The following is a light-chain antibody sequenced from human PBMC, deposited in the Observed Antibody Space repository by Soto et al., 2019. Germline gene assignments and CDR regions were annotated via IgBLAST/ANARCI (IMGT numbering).Light chain of an antibody. V-gene: IGKV3-11*01. CDR2: D. CDR1: QNVNNF. Sequence: EVVLTQSPAALSLSPGERATFSCRASQNVNNFLAWYQQKPGQAPRLLIYDAARFSGSGSGTDFTLTISSLQSEDFAIYYCQQYNRWPPITFGQGTKVDIK. J-gene: IGKJ1*01. CDR3: QQYNRWPPIT.